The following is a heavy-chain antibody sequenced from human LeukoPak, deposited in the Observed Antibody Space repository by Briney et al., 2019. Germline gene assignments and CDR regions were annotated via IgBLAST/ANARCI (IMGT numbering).Heavy chain of an antibody. CDR3: ARDGKAATNAFDI. V-gene: IGHV1-69*13. J-gene: IGHJ3*02. CDR2: IIPIFGTA. D-gene: IGHD2-15*01. CDR1: GGTFSSYA. Sequence: SVKVSCKASGGTFSSYAISWVRQAPGQGLEWMGGIIPIFGTANYAQKFQGRVTITADESTSTAYMELSSLRSEDTAVYYCARDGKAATNAFDIWGQGTMVTVSS.